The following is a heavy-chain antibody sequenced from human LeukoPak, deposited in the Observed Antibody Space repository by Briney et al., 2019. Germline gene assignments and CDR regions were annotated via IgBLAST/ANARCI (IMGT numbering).Heavy chain of an antibody. J-gene: IGHJ4*02. V-gene: IGHV1-2*02. D-gene: IGHD2-8*01. Sequence: ASVKVSCKASGGTFSSYAIGWVRQAPGQGLEWMGWINPNSGGTNYAQKFQGRVTMTRDTSISTAYMELSRLRSDDTAVYYCARGGPTLYFGGQGTLVTVSS. CDR3: ARGGPTLYF. CDR2: INPNSGGT. CDR1: GGTFSSYA.